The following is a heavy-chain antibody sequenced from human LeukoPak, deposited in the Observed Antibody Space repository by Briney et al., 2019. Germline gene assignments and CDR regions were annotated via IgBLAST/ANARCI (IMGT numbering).Heavy chain of an antibody. CDR2: ISSSSSYI. Sequence: GGSLRLSCEASGITFSSYSMNWLRQAPGQGLEWVSSISSSSSYIYYADSVKGRFTISRDNAKNSLYLQMNNLRAEDTAVYYCARASGWEAFDYWGQGALVTVSS. V-gene: IGHV3-21*01. J-gene: IGHJ4*02. D-gene: IGHD3-22*01. CDR3: ARASGWEAFDY. CDR1: GITFSSYS.